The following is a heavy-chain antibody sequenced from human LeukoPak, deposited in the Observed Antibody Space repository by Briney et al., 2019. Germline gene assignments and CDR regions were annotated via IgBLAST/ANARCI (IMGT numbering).Heavy chain of an antibody. V-gene: IGHV3-74*01. CDR1: GFSFSYYW. Sequence: GGSLRLSCAASGFSFSYYWMHWVRQGSGKGPVWVSRVIGDGTRTDYADSVKGRFTISRDNAKSTLYLQMNSLTVEDTAVYYCLRVDDTNGHNWFDPWGQGTLVTVSS. CDR3: LRVDDTNGHNWFDP. D-gene: IGHD2-8*01. CDR2: VIGDGTRT. J-gene: IGHJ5*02.